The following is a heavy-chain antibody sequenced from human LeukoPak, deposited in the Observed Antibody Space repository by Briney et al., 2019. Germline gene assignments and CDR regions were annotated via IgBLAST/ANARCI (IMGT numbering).Heavy chain of an antibody. V-gene: IGHV3-21*01. J-gene: IGHJ4*02. CDR2: ISSGSRSI. CDR1: GFSFGDYS. CDR3: ARDHVARWSGYSYYFDH. D-gene: IGHD3-3*01. Sequence: GGSLRLSCAASGFSFGDYSMHWVRQAPGKGLEWVSSISSGSRSIYYAHSVKGRFTISRDNAQNSVYLQMNSLRAEDTAGYYCARDHVARWSGYSYYFDHWGQGTLVTVSS.